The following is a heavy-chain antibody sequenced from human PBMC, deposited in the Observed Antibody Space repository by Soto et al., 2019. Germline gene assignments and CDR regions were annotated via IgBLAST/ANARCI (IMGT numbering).Heavy chain of an antibody. V-gene: IGHV4-39*01. CDR1: GGSISSSSYY. CDR2: IYYSGST. J-gene: IGHJ3*02. D-gene: IGHD1-26*01. CDR3: ARQGGSYEAFDI. Sequence: QLQLQESGPGLVKPSETLSLTCTVSGGSISSSSYYWGWIRQPPGKGLEWIGSIYYSGSTYYNPSLKSRVTISVDTSKNQFSLKLSSVTAADTAVYYCARQGGSYEAFDIWGQGTMVTVSS.